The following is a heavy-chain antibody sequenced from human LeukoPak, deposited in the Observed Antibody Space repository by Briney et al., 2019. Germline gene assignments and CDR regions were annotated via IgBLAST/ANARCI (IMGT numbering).Heavy chain of an antibody. J-gene: IGHJ4*02. D-gene: IGHD5-24*01. CDR3: TRVGYIDEGIDY. CDR2: IKQDGSKK. Sequence: GGSLRLSCAASGFTFSSYWMHWVRQAPGKGLEWVANIKQDGSKKSYVDSVRGRFTISRDNAKNSLYLQMNSLRAEDTAIYYCTRVGYIDEGIDYWGQGTLVTVSS. V-gene: IGHV3-7*04. CDR1: GFTFSSYW.